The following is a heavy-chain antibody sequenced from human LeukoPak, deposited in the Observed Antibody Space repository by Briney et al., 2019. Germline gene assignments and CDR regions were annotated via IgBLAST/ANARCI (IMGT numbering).Heavy chain of an antibody. CDR1: GGSISSYY. V-gene: IGHV4-59*08. CDR2: IYYSGST. Sequence: SETLSLTCTVSGGSISSYYWSWIRQPPGKGLEWIGYIYYSGSTNYNPSLKSRVTISVDTSKNQFSLKLSSVTAADTAVYYCARRIAVAGTGGWFDPWAREPWSPSPQ. J-gene: IGHJ5*02. D-gene: IGHD6-19*01. CDR3: ARRIAVAGTGGWFDP.